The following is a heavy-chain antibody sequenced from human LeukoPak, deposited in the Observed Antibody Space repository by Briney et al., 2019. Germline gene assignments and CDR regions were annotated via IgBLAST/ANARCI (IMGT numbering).Heavy chain of an antibody. CDR1: GYTFTGYY. D-gene: IGHD6-13*01. J-gene: IGHJ4*02. CDR2: INPNSGGT. Sequence: GASVKVSCKASGYTFTGYYMHWVRQAPGQGLEWMGWINPNSGGTNYAQKFQGRVTMTRDTSISTAYIELSGLRSDDTAVYYCARVTRSSTWHRLFDYWGQGTLVTVSS. V-gene: IGHV1-2*02. CDR3: ARVTRSSTWHRLFDY.